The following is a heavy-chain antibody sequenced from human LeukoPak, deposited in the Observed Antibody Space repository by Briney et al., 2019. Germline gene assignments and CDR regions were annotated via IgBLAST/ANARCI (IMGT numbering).Heavy chain of an antibody. V-gene: IGHV4-59*08. CDR2: IYYSGST. D-gene: IGHD4-17*01. CDR1: GGSISSYY. J-gene: IGHJ4*02. Sequence: SEALSLTCTVSGGSISSYYWSWIRQPPGKGLKWIGYIYYSGSTNYNPSLKSRVTISVDTSKNQFSLKLSSVTAADTAVYYCARLAGDYRVTTFDYWGQGTLVTVSS. CDR3: ARLAGDYRVTTFDY.